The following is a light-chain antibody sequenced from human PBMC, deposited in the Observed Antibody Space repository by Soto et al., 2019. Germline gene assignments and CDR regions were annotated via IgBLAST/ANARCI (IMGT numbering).Light chain of an antibody. V-gene: IGLV1-44*01. CDR3: AAWDDSLGAVV. CDR1: RSSVGSNT. J-gene: IGLJ2*01. CDR2: SNN. Sequence: QSVLTQPPSASGTPGQRVTISCSGSRSSVGSNTVNWYQHLPGTAPKLLIYSNNHRPSGVPDRFSGSKSGTSASLAISGLQSDDESDYYCAAWDDSLGAVVFGGGTKLTVL.